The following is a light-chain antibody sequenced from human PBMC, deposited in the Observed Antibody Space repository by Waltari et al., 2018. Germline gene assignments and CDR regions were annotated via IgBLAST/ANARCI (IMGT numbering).Light chain of an antibody. CDR3: QQSYSTSS. J-gene: IGKJ3*01. CDR2: ATS. Sequence: DIQMTQSPSSLSASVGDRVTITCRASQSISSYLNWYQQKPGKAAKLLIYATSSLQSGVPSRCSGSGSGTDFTLTISSLQPEDFATYYCQQSYSTSSFGPGTKVDIK. CDR1: QSISSY. V-gene: IGKV1-39*01.